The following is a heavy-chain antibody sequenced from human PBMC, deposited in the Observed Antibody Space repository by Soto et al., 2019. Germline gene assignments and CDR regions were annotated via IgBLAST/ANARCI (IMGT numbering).Heavy chain of an antibody. CDR2: IIPILGIA. D-gene: IGHD3-10*01. CDR3: ASEKYGSGSYEIYSYYMDV. CDR1: GGTFSSYT. J-gene: IGHJ6*03. Sequence: QVQLVQSGAEVKKPGSSVKVSCKASGGTFSSYTISWVRQAPGQGLEWMGRIIPILGIANYAQKFQGRVTITADKATSTAYMELSSLSSEDTAVYYCASEKYGSGSYEIYSYYMDVWGKGTTVTVSS. V-gene: IGHV1-69*02.